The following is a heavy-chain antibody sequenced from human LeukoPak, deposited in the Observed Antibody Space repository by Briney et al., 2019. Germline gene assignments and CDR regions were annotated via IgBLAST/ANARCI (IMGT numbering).Heavy chain of an antibody. D-gene: IGHD3-10*01. J-gene: IGHJ4*02. Sequence: PSETLSLTCTVSGGSISSGDYYWSWIRQPPGEGLEWIGYIYYSGSTYYNPSLKSRVTISVDTSKNQFSLKLSSVTAADTAVYYCARRGVTMVRGVITYYFDYWGQGTLVTVSS. CDR1: GGSISSGDYY. V-gene: IGHV4-30-4*01. CDR2: IYYSGST. CDR3: ARRGVTMVRGVITYYFDY.